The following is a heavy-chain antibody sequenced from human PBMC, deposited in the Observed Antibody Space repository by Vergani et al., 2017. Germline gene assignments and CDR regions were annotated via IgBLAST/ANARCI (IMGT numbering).Heavy chain of an antibody. D-gene: IGHD3-22*01. Sequence: EVQLLQSGGGVIQPGGSVRLSCAASGFTFSACPMNWVRQAPGKGLEWVSAISARYPSTYYADSVKGRFTISRDNSKNMLYLQMNSLRAEDTAVYYCARLSYDTTPYLQGGYDCWGQGTLVSVS. J-gene: IGHJ4*02. V-gene: IGHV3-23*01. CDR2: ISARYPST. CDR1: GFTFSACP. CDR3: ARLSYDTTPYLQGGYDC.